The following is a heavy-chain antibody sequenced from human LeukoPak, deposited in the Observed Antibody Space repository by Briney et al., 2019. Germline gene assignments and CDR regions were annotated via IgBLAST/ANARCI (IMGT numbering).Heavy chain of an antibody. CDR1: GYTLTELS. V-gene: IGHV1-24*01. D-gene: IGHD3-3*01. CDR3: ATLAPRAYYDFWSGYQSFDY. J-gene: IGHJ4*02. CDR2: FDPEDGET. Sequence: ASVKVSCKVSGYTLTELSMHWVRQAPGKGLEWMEGFDPEDGETIYAQKFQGRVTMTEDTSTDTAYMELSSLRSEDTAVYYCATLAPRAYYDFWSGYQSFDYWGQGTLVTVSS.